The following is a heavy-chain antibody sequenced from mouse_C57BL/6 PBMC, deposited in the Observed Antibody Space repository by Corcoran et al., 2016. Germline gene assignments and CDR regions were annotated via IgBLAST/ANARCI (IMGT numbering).Heavy chain of an antibody. CDR1: GYTFTDSY. V-gene: IGHV1-76*01. D-gene: IGHD2-3*01. CDR2: IYPGSGNT. CDR3: ASWGYDGYYFDY. J-gene: IGHJ2*01. Sequence: QVQLKQSGAELVRPGASVKLSCKASGYTFTDSYINWVKQRPGQGLEWIARIYPGSGNTYYNEKFKGKATLTAEKSSSTAYMQLSSLTSEDSAVYFCASWGYDGYYFDYGGQDTTLTVSS.